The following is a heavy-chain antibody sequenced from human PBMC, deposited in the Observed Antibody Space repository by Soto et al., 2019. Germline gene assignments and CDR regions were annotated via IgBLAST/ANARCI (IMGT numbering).Heavy chain of an antibody. D-gene: IGHD4-17*01. CDR3: AKALTPVTTSG. CDR1: GFTFSSDG. CDR2: ISYDGSNK. J-gene: IGHJ4*02. Sequence: QVQLVESGGGVVQPGRSLRLSCAASGFTFSSDGMHWVRQAPGKGLEWVAVISYDGSNKYYADSVKGRFTISRDNSKNTLYLQMNSLRAEDPAVYYCAKALTPVTTSGWGQGTLVTVSS. V-gene: IGHV3-30*18.